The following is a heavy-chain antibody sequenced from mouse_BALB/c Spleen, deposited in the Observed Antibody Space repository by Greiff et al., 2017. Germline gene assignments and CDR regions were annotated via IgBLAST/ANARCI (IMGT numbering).Heavy chain of an antibody. V-gene: IGHV5-9*03. CDR3: ARSDYDWFAY. Sequence: EVKVVESGGGLVKPGGSLKLSCAASGFTFSSYTMSWVRQTPEKRLEWVATISSGGGNTYYPDSVKGRFTISRDNAKNNLYLQMSSLRSEDTALYYCARSDYDWFAYWGQGTLVTVSA. CDR2: ISSGGGNT. CDR1: GFTFSSYT. J-gene: IGHJ3*01. D-gene: IGHD2-4*01.